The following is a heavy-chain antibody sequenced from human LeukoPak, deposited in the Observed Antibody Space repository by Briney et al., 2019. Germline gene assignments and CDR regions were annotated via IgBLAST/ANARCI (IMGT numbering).Heavy chain of an antibody. J-gene: IGHJ4*02. CDR3: ARDYRYGSGPFDY. V-gene: IGHV3-30*04. Sequence: GGSLRLSCAAPGFTFSSYAMHWVRQAPGKGLEWVAVISYDGSNKYYADSVKGRFTISRDNSKNTLYLQMNSLRAEDTAVYYCARDYRYGSGPFDYWGQGTLVTVSS. CDR2: ISYDGSNK. CDR1: GFTFSSYA. D-gene: IGHD3-10*01.